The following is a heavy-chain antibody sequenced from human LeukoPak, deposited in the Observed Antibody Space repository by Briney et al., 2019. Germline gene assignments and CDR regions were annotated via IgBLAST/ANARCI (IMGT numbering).Heavy chain of an antibody. CDR2: ISGSGGST. V-gene: IGHV3-23*01. CDR3: AKEMGSSWRKTAFDY. CDR1: GFTFSSYA. Sequence: PGGSLRLSXAASGFTFSSYAMSWVRQAPGKGLEWVSAISGSGGSTYYADSVKGRFTISRDNSKNTLYLQMNSLRAEDTAVYYCAKEMGSSWRKTAFDYWGQGTLVTVSS. J-gene: IGHJ4*02. D-gene: IGHD6-13*01.